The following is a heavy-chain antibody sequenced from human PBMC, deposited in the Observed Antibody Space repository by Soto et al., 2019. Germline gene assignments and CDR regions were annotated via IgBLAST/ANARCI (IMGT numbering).Heavy chain of an antibody. V-gene: IGHV1-46*01. CDR1: GYTFTSYY. CDR2: INPSGGST. Sequence: QVQLVQSGAEVKKPGASVKVSCKASGYTFTSYYMHWVRQAPGQGLEWMGIINPSGGSTSYAQKFQGRVTMTRDTSTSTGDMELSSLRSEDTAVYDGARVMDYYDSSGTYFDYWGQGTLVTVSS. CDR3: ARVMDYYDSSGTYFDY. J-gene: IGHJ4*02. D-gene: IGHD3-22*01.